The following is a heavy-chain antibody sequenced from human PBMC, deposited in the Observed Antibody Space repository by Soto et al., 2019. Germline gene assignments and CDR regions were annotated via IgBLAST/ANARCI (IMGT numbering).Heavy chain of an antibody. CDR1: GFTFSIYA. CDR2: ITGNGGT. Sequence: LRLSCAASGFTFSIYAMSWVRQAPGKGLEWVSTITGNGGTSYADFVRGRFTISRDNSKNTLYLQMSSLRPEDTAVYYCAKDAPGSDWLSDYWGQGTLVTVSS. J-gene: IGHJ4*02. D-gene: IGHD2-21*01. V-gene: IGHV3-23*01. CDR3: AKDAPGSDWLSDY.